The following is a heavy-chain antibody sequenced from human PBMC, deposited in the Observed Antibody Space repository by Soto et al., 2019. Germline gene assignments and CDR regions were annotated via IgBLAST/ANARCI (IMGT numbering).Heavy chain of an antibody. J-gene: IGHJ6*02. Sequence: PSETLSLTCAVSGGSFSGYYWSWIRQPPGKGLEWIGEINHSGSTNYNPSLKSRVTISVDTSKNQFSLKLSSVTAADTAVYYCARGGYYGSGSYEYYYYYYGMDVWGQGTTVTVSS. CDR3: ARGGYYGSGSYEYYYYYYGMDV. V-gene: IGHV4-34*01. CDR1: GGSFSGYY. CDR2: INHSGST. D-gene: IGHD3-10*01.